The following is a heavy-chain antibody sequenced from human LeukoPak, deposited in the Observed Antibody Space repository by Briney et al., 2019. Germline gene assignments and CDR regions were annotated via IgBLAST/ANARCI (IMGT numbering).Heavy chain of an antibody. CDR1: GFTFSDHY. D-gene: IGHD1-26*01. CDR3: GRSGSYEPFDY. J-gene: IGHJ4*02. CDR2: SRSKALGYST. Sequence: GGSLRLSCAVSGFTFSDHYMDWVRQAPGKGLEWVGRSRSKALGYSTEYAASVKGRFTISRDDSKNSLYLEMNSLKTEDSAVCYCGRSGSYEPFDYWGRGTLVTVSS. V-gene: IGHV3-72*01.